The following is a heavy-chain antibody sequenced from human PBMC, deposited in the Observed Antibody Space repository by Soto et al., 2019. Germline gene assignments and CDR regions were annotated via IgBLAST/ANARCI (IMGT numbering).Heavy chain of an antibody. J-gene: IGHJ5*02. CDR2: TYCRSKWYN. CDR3: ARGDNLGPKTGYAFDP. D-gene: IGHD5-12*01. Sequence: SQTLSLTCAISGDSVSSNTASWNWIRQSPSRGLEWLGRTYCRSKWYNDYAVSVKSRIIINADTSNNQFSLQLNSVTLEDTAVYFCARGDNLGPKTGYAFDPWGQGIMVTVSS. V-gene: IGHV6-1*01. CDR1: GDSVSSNTAS.